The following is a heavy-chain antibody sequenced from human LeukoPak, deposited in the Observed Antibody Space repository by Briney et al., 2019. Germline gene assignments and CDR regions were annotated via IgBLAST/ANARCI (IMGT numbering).Heavy chain of an antibody. Sequence: GGSLRLSCAASGFTFSSYAMSWVRQAPGKGLEWVSAISGSGGSTYYADSVKGRFTISRDNSKNTLYLQMNSLRAEDTAVYYCAKDAPYYDFWSGSQFDYWGQGTLVTVSS. CDR3: AKDAPYYDFWSGSQFDY. J-gene: IGHJ4*02. D-gene: IGHD3-3*01. CDR1: GFTFSSYA. V-gene: IGHV3-23*01. CDR2: ISGSGGST.